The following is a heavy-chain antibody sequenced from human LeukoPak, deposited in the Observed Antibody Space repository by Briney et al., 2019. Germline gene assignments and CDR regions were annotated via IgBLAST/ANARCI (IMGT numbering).Heavy chain of an antibody. CDR1: GGSISSYY. J-gene: IGHJ4*02. V-gene: IGHV4-34*01. CDR2: INHSGST. CDR3: ARGSHDYGDHDPPFDY. D-gene: IGHD4-17*01. Sequence: SETLSLTCTVSGGSISSYYWSWIRQPPGKGLEWIGEINHSGSTNYNPSLKSRVTISVDTSKNQFSLKLSSVTAADTAVYYCARGSHDYGDHDPPFDYWGQGTLVTVSS.